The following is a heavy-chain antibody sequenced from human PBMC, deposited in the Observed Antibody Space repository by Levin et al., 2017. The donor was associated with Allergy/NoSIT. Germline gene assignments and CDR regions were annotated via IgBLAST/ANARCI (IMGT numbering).Heavy chain of an antibody. J-gene: IGHJ4*02. CDR1: GFTFSSYG. V-gene: IGHV3-30*18. CDR2: ISYDGSNK. Sequence: LSLTCAASGFTFSSYGMHWVRQAPGKGLEWVAVISYDGSNKYYADSVKGRFTISRDNSKNTLYLQMNSLRAEDTAVYYCAKGGYEGIDYWGQGTLVTVSS. CDR3: AKGGYEGIDY. D-gene: IGHD1-1*01.